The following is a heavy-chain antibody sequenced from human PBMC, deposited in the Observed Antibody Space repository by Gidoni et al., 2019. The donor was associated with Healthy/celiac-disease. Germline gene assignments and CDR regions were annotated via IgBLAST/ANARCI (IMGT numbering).Heavy chain of an antibody. D-gene: IGHD3-22*01. Sequence: EVKLVESGGGLIQPGGSLRLSCAASGFTVSSNYMSWVRQAPGKGLEWVSVIYSGGSTYYADSVKGRFTISRDNSKNTLYLQMNSLRAEDTAVYYCARPPIVVGLENAFDIWGQGTMVTVSS. CDR3: ARPPIVVGLENAFDI. CDR1: GFTVSSNY. J-gene: IGHJ3*02. V-gene: IGHV3-53*01. CDR2: IYSGGST.